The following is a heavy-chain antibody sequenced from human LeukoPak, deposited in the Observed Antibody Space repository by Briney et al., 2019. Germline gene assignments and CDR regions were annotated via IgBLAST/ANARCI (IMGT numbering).Heavy chain of an antibody. V-gene: IGHV3-23*01. CDR1: GFTFSSYA. D-gene: IGHD5-18*01. CDR2: IGAGGTFT. J-gene: IGHJ4*02. CDR3: ASGAYRYGYRY. Sequence: GGSLRLSCTASGFTFSSYAMNWVRQAPGKGLEWVSGIGAGGTFTYYADSVKGRFTIFRDNSRNTLYLQMNSLRAEDTAVYYCASGAYRYGYRYWGQGTLVTVSS.